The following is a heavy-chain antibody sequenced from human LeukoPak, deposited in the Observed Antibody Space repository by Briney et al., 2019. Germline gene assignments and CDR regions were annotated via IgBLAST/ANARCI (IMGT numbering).Heavy chain of an antibody. CDR3: AKDWGSSDWYNYFDP. D-gene: IGHD6-19*01. Sequence: GTTLRLSCAVSGFTIRIYGMHWVRQAPGKGLEWVAMISHDGGAKYYGDSVKGRFTISRDDSKNTLYLQMNSLSTEDTALYYCAKDWGSSDWYNYFDPWGQGTLVTVSS. V-gene: IGHV3-30*18. CDR1: GFTIRIYG. CDR2: ISHDGGAK. J-gene: IGHJ5*02.